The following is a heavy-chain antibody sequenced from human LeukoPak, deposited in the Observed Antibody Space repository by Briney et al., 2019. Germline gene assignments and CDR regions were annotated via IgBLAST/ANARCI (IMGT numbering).Heavy chain of an antibody. V-gene: IGHV3-30*18. CDR2: ISYDGSNK. Sequence: GRSLRLSCAASGFTFSSYGMHWVRQAPGKGLEWVAVISYDGSNKYYADSVKGRFTISRDNSKNTLYLQMNSLRAEDTAVYYCAKDWGGDYGSGSYYDYWGQGTLVTVSS. D-gene: IGHD3-10*01. CDR1: GFTFSSYG. CDR3: AKDWGGDYGSGSYYDY. J-gene: IGHJ4*02.